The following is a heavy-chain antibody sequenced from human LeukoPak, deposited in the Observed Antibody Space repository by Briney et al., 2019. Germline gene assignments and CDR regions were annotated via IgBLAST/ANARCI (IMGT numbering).Heavy chain of an antibody. CDR1: GFTVSVYY. CDR3: ARGRLVKTVITYWYFGL. Sequence: GGSLRLYCAVSGFTVSVYYMTWVRQAPGKGLESVSVIYNDGSTYYADSVKGRFTISRDNSKNTLYLQMNTLRAEDTAVYFCARGRLVKTVITYWYFGLWGRGTLVTVSS. J-gene: IGHJ2*01. D-gene: IGHD2-8*02. V-gene: IGHV3-53*01. CDR2: IYNDGST.